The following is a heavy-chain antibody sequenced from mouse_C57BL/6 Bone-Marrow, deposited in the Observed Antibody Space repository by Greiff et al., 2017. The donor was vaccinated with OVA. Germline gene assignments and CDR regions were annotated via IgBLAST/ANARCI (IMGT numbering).Heavy chain of an antibody. J-gene: IGHJ4*01. CDR1: GYTFTSYG. V-gene: IGHV1-81*01. D-gene: IGHD1-1*01. CDR2: IYPRSGNT. Sequence: VQLQQSGAELARPGASVKLSCKASGYTFTSYGISWVKQRTGQGLEWIGEIYPRSGNTNYNEKFKGKATLTGDKSSRTAYMERRSLTSEDSAVYFCARDYYGSSYTDAMDYWGQGTSVTVSS. CDR3: ARDYYGSSYTDAMDY.